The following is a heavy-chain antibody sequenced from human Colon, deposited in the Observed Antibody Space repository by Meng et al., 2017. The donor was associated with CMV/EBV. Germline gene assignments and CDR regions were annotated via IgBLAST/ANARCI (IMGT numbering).Heavy chain of an antibody. J-gene: IGHJ4*02. D-gene: IGHD5-12*01. Sequence: GGSLRLSCAASGFSFSGSAIHWVRQPPGKGLEWVGRIRSKGNNYATTLGSPVNGRFTISRDDSTNMPYLQMNSLKSEDSAVYSCTRDLEDIVGAITSDFWGQGTLVTVSS. V-gene: IGHV3-73*01. CDR3: TRDLEDIVGAITSDF. CDR1: GFSFSGSA. CDR2: IRSKGNNYAT.